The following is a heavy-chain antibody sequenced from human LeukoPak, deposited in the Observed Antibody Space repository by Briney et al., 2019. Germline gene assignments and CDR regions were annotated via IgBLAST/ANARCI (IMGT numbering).Heavy chain of an antibody. Sequence: GGSLRLSCAASGFAFSNYNMNWVRQAPGKGLEWVSYISSSSHSIYYADSVKGRFTISRDNAKNSLYLQMNSLRAEDTAVYYCARDSPTEVDYWGQGTLVTVSS. CDR2: ISSSSHSI. CDR1: GFAFSNYN. CDR3: ARDSPTEVDY. D-gene: IGHD1-14*01. J-gene: IGHJ4*02. V-gene: IGHV3-48*04.